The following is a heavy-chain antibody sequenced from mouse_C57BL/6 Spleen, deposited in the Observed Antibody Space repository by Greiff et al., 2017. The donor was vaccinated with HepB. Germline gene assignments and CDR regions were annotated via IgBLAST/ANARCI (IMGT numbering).Heavy chain of an antibody. D-gene: IGHD2-1*01. V-gene: IGHV1-69*01. CDR1: GYTFTSYW. CDR3: ARRSFYYGKVNWYFDV. Sequence: VQLQQSGAELVMPGASVKLSCKASGYTFTSYWMHWVKQRPGQGLEWIGEIDPSDSYTNYNQKFKGKSTLTVDRSSSTAYMQLSSLTSEDSAVYYCARRSFYYGKVNWYFDVWGKGTTVTVAS. CDR2: IDPSDSYT. J-gene: IGHJ1*03.